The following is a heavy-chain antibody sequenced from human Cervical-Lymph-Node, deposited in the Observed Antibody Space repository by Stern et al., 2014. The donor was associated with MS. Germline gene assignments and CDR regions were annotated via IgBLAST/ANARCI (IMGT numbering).Heavy chain of an antibody. CDR3: ARENYYRMDV. CDR1: GFTFSDYY. CDR2: ITTGSSRYT. Sequence: VQLVESGGGLVKHGGSLRLSCVASGFTFSDYYMTGSRQAPGKGLEWVSYITTGSSRYTNYAGSVKGRFPISRDDAKNSLYLQVNSLRAEDTAVYYCARENYYRMDVWGQGTTVPVSS. J-gene: IGHJ6*02. V-gene: IGHV3-11*06.